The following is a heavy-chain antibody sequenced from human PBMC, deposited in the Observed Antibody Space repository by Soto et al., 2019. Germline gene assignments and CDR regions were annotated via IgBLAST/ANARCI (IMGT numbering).Heavy chain of an antibody. D-gene: IGHD3-22*01. Sequence: EVQLVESGGGLVQPGGSLRLSCAASGFTFSSYEMNWVRQAPGKGLEWVSYISSSGSTIYYADSVKGRFTISRDNAKNSLYLQMNSLRAEDTAVYYCASRERSSGSYYFDYWGQGTLVTVSS. CDR1: GFTFSSYE. CDR3: ASRERSSGSYYFDY. V-gene: IGHV3-48*03. CDR2: ISSSGSTI. J-gene: IGHJ4*02.